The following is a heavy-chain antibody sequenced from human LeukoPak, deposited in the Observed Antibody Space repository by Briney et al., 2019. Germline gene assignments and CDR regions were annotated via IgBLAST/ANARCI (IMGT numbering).Heavy chain of an antibody. CDR1: GYTLTELS. CDR3: AKNVGAGSRSWYVREFDY. CDR2: INPSGGST. D-gene: IGHD6-13*01. Sequence: ASVKVSCKVSGYTLTELSMHWVRQAPGQGLEWMGIINPSGGSTSYAQKFQGRVTMTRDTSTSTAYMELSSLRSEDTAVYYCAKNVGAGSRSWYVREFDYWGQGALVTVSS. V-gene: IGHV1-46*01. J-gene: IGHJ4*02.